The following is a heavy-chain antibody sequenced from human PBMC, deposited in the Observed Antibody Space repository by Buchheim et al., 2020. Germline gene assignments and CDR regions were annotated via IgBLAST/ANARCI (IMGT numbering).Heavy chain of an antibody. V-gene: IGHV3-30*03. CDR3: AALAAAGTLDY. CDR1: GFTFSSYG. D-gene: IGHD6-13*01. CDR2: ISYDGSNK. Sequence: QVQLVESGGGVVQPGRSLRLSCAASGFTFSSYGMHWVRQAPGKGLEWVAVISYDGSNKYYADSVKGRFTISRDNSKNTLYRQMNSLRAEDTAVYYCAALAAAGTLDYWGQGTL. J-gene: IGHJ4*02.